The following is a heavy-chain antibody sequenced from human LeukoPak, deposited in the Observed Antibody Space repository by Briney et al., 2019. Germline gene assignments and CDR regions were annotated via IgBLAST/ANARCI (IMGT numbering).Heavy chain of an antibody. CDR3: ARGAAAAGNYYMDV. CDR2: ISSSSSYI. CDR1: GFTFSSYS. D-gene: IGHD6-13*01. V-gene: IGHV3-21*01. J-gene: IGHJ6*03. Sequence: GGSLRLSCAASGFTFSSYSMNWVRQAPGKGLEWVSSISSSSSYIYYADSVKGRFTISRDNAKNTLYLQMNSLRAEDTAVYYCARGAAAAGNYYMDVWGKGTTVTVSS.